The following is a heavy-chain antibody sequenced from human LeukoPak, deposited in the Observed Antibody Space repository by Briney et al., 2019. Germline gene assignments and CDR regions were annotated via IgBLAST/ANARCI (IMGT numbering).Heavy chain of an antibody. CDR1: GYTFTGYY. CDR2: INPNSGGT. V-gene: IGHV1-2*02. D-gene: IGHD3-22*01. Sequence: GTSVKVSCKASGYTFTGYYMHWVRQAPGQGLEWMGWINPNSGGTNYAQKFQGRVTMTRDTSISTAYMELSRLRSDDTAVYYCARGRDSSGYYRDLKREFDYWGQGTLVTVSS. CDR3: ARGRDSSGYYRDLKREFDY. J-gene: IGHJ4*02.